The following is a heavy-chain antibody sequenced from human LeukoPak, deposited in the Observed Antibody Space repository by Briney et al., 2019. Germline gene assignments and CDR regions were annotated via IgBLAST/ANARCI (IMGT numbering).Heavy chain of an antibody. J-gene: IGHJ4*02. Sequence: GASVKVSCKASGYTFTSYAMHWVRQAPGQRLEWMGWINAGNGNTKYSQKFQGRVTITRDTSASTAYMELSSLRSEDTAVYYCARAIGAAYSSSWPLDYWGQGTLVTVSS. V-gene: IGHV1-3*01. CDR3: ARAIGAAYSSSWPLDY. CDR1: GYTFTSYA. D-gene: IGHD6-13*01. CDR2: INAGNGNT.